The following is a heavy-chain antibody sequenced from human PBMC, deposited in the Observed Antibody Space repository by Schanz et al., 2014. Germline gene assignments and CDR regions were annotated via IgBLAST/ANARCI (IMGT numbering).Heavy chain of an antibody. J-gene: IGHJ6*02. Sequence: QVQLQESGPGLVKPSETLSLTCAVSGGSISSYYWSWIRQPPGKALEWIGYIYSSGTTNYNPSLKSPVTISIDASQNQFSLKLTSVTAADTGVYYCARVGQGAVATGSNTFYYYVMDVWGQGTTVTVSS. D-gene: IGHD6-13*01. CDR1: GGSISSYY. CDR3: ARVGQGAVATGSNTFYYYVMDV. CDR2: IYSSGTT. V-gene: IGHV4-59*01.